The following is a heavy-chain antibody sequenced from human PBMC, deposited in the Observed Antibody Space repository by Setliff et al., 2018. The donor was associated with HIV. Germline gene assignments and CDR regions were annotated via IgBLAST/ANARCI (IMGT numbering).Heavy chain of an antibody. CDR3: ANRDY. Sequence: GGSLRLSCVASGFTFSDSFMTWVRQAPGKGLEWVSVITPSSTETYYADSVKGRFTISRDNSKNTLYLQMNSLRAEDTAVYYCANRDYWGQGTLVTVSS. CDR1: GFTFSDSF. CDR2: ITPSSTET. V-gene: IGHV3-23*01. J-gene: IGHJ4*02.